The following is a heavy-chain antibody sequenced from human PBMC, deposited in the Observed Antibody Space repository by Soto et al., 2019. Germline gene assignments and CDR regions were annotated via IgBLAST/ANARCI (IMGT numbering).Heavy chain of an antibody. V-gene: IGHV3-11*01. Sequence: PGGSLRLSCAASGFTFSDYYMSWLRQAPGKGLEWLSYISGGGATIDYADSVKGRFTISRDNANNSLYLQMNSLRVEDTAVYYCARRGGMAAGGTAVDFWGQGTRVTVSS. D-gene: IGHD6-13*01. CDR3: ARRGGMAAGGTAVDF. J-gene: IGHJ4*02. CDR1: GFTFSDYY. CDR2: ISGGGATI.